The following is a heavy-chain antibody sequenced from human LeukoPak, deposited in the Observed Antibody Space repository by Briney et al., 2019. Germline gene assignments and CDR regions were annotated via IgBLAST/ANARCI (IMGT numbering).Heavy chain of an antibody. J-gene: IGHJ4*02. CDR2: IKQDGSEK. D-gene: IGHD3-9*01. Sequence: GGSLRLSCAASGYTFSSYWMSWVRQAPGKGLEWVANIKQDGSEKYYVDSVKGRFTISRDNAKNSLYLHMNRLRAEDTAVYYCARASWLAVDYWGQGTLVTVSS. CDR1: GYTFSSYW. V-gene: IGHV3-7*01. CDR3: ARASWLAVDY.